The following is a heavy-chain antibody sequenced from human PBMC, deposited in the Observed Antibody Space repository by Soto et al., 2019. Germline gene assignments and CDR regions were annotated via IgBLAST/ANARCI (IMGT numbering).Heavy chain of an antibody. V-gene: IGHV3-30*18. CDR3: AKDPGITGTTGEFDY. Sequence: PVGSLRLSCAASGFTFSSYGMHWVRQAPGKGLEWVAVISYDGSNKYYADSVKGRFTISRDNSKNTLYLQMNSLRAEDTAVYYCAKDPGITGTTGEFDYWGQGTLVTVSS. CDR1: GFTFSSYG. CDR2: ISYDGSNK. D-gene: IGHD1-20*01. J-gene: IGHJ4*02.